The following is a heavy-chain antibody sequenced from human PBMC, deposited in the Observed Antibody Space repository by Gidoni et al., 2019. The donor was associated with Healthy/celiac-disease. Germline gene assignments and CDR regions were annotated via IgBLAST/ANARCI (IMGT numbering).Heavy chain of an antibody. CDR2: LWYDGSNK. D-gene: IGHD2-2*01. J-gene: IGHJ6*02. V-gene: IGHV3-33*01. CDR1: GFTFRSSG. CDR3: ARELVVVARNYYYGMDV. Sequence: QVQLVESGGGVVQPGRSLRLSWSASGFTFRSSGLHWVRQAPGKGLVWVAVLWYDGSNKYYADSVKGRFTISRDNSKNTLYLQMNSLRAEDTAVYYCARELVVVARNYYYGMDVWGQGTTVTVSS.